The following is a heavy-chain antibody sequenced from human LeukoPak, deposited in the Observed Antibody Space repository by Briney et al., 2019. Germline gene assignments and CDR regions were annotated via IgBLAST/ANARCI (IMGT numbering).Heavy chain of an antibody. J-gene: IGHJ3*02. CDR2: IYNSGST. CDR3: ARDSPSNWGYRRDAFDI. V-gene: IGHV4-59*12. Sequence: SETLSLTCAVSGGSISSYYWSWIRQPPGKGLEWIGYIYNSGSTNYNPSLRSRVTISLDKSKNHFSLKLSSVTAADTAVYYCARDSPSNWGYRRDAFDIWGQGTMVTVSS. CDR1: GGSISSYY. D-gene: IGHD7-27*01.